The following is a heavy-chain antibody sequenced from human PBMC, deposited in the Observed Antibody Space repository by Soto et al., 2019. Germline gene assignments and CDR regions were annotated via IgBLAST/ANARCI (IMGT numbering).Heavy chain of an antibody. CDR2: ISSSSSTI. CDR1: GGNISSYS. CDR3: AKDFWSGYYAWFEP. J-gene: IGHJ5*02. Sequence: RLSCAASGGNISSYSRNWVRQAPGKGLEWVSYISSSSSTIYYADSVKGRFTISRDNAKNSLDLQMNSLRAEDTAVYYCAKDFWSGYYAWFEPWGQGTLVTVSS. D-gene: IGHD3-3*01. V-gene: IGHV3-48*01.